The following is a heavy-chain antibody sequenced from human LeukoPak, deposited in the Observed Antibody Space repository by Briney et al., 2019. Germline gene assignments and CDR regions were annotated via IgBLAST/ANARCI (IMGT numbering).Heavy chain of an antibody. D-gene: IGHD3-9*01. CDR1: GGTFSSYA. J-gene: IGHJ4*02. CDR3: ARGAPNNNFDWLLEIHAPLDYFDY. CDR2: IIPIFGTA. V-gene: IGHV1-69*01. Sequence: ASVKVSCKASGGTFSSYAISWVRQAPGQGLEWMGGIIPIFGTANYAQKFQGRVPITADESTSTAYMELSSLRSEDTAVYYCARGAPNNNFDWLLEIHAPLDYFDYWGQGTLVTVSS.